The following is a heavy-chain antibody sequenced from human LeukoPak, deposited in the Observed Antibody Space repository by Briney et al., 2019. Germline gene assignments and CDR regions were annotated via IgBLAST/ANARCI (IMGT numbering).Heavy chain of an antibody. J-gene: IGHJ5*02. CDR3: ARARGIVVVVAAPPGGRFDP. CDR1: GYTFTVYY. CDR2: INPNSGGT. V-gene: IGHV1-2*02. Sequence: GASVKVSCKASGYTFTVYYMHWVRQAPGQGLEWMGWINPNSGGTNYAQKFQGRVTMTRDTSISTAYMELSRLRSDDTAVYYCARARGIVVVVAAPPGGRFDPWGQGTLVTVSS. D-gene: IGHD2-15*01.